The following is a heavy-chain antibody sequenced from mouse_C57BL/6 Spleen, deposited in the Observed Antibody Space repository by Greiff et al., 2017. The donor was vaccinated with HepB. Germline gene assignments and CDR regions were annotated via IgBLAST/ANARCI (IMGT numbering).Heavy chain of an antibody. V-gene: IGHV2-6-1*01. D-gene: IGHD4-1*01. CDR2: IWSDGST. J-gene: IGHJ3*01. CDR1: GFSLTSYG. Sequence: VKLMESGPGLVAPSQSLSITCTVSGFSLTSYGVHWVRQPPGKGLEWLVVIWSDGSTTYNSALKSRLSISKDNSKSQVFLKMNSLQTDDTAMYYCARHYNWDAPWFAYWGQGTLVTVSA. CDR3: ARHYNWDAPWFAY.